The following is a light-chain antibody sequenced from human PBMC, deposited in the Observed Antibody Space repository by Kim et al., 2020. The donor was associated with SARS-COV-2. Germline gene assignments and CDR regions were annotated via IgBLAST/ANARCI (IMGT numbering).Light chain of an antibody. V-gene: IGLV3-19*01. CDR2: GRN. CDR1: SLRSYY. J-gene: IGLJ2*01. Sequence: SSELTKDPAVSVALGQTVRITCQGDSLRSYYATWYQQRPRQAPVLVIYGRNNRPSGIPDRFSGSSSGNTASLTISGAQAEDEADFYCQSRDSGGNVLFGGGTMLTVL. CDR3: QSRDSGGNVL.